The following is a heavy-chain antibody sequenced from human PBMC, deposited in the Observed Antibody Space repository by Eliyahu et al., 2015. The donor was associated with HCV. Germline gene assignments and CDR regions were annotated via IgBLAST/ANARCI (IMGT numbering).Heavy chain of an antibody. CDR3: ARASRLLFDY. J-gene: IGHJ4*02. CDR2: TRNKANSYTT. V-gene: IGHV3-72*01. CDR1: GFTFSDHY. D-gene: IGHD2/OR15-2a*01. Sequence: EVQLVESGGGLVQPGGSLXLSCAASGFTFSDHYMDWVRQAPGKGLEWVGRTRNKANSYTTEYAASVKGRFTISRDDSKNSLYLQMNSLKTEDTAVYYCARASRLLFDYWGQGTLVTVSS.